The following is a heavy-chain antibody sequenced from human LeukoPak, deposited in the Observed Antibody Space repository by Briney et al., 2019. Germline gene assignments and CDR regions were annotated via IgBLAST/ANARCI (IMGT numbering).Heavy chain of an antibody. V-gene: IGHV4-34*01. CDR1: GGTFSGYD. Sequence: PGGTLSLTCAVYGGTFSGYDWSWIRQPPGKGLEWIGEINHSGSTNYNPSLKSRVTISVDKSKNQFSVKLSSVTAADTAVYYCARFFARAPDWAGGYCSGGSCYRGDYFDYWGPGTLVTVSS. D-gene: IGHD2-15*01. J-gene: IGHJ4*02. CDR2: INHSGST. CDR3: ARFFARAPDWAGGYCSGGSCYRGDYFDY.